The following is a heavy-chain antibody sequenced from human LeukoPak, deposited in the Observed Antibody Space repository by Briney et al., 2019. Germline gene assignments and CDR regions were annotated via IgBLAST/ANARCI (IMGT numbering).Heavy chain of an antibody. CDR3: TTRYCSGGRCDY. J-gene: IGHJ4*02. CDR2: IRSKTDGGTT. D-gene: IGHD2-15*01. CDR1: GFTFSGSA. V-gene: IGHV3-15*01. Sequence: GGSLRLSCAASGFTFSGSAMHWVRQASGKGLEWVGRIRSKTDGGTTDYAAPVKGRFTISRDDSKTTLYLQMNSLKTEDTAVYYCTTRYCSGGRCDYWGQGTLVTVSS.